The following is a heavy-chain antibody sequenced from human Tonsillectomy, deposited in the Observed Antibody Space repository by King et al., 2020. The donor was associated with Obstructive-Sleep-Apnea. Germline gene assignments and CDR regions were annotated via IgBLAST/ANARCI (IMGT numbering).Heavy chain of an antibody. J-gene: IGHJ6*02. CDR3: AREVSGRWYEKGLDV. D-gene: IGHD6-13*01. V-gene: IGHV1-2*04. CDR1: GYTFTDYY. Sequence: VQLVESGTEVKKPGASVKVSCKASGYTFTDYYMHWVRQAPGQGLEWMGWINPNSGGTHYAQKFQGWVTMTRDTSVTTAYMELTRVKSDDTAVYYCAREVSGRWYEKGLDVWGQGTTVTVSS. CDR2: INPNSGGT.